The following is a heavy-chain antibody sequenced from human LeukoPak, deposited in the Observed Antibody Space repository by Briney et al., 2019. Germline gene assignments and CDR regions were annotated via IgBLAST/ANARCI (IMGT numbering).Heavy chain of an antibody. CDR1: GFTFSSYE. CDR3: ASGYDLPY. D-gene: IGHD5-12*01. J-gene: IGHJ4*02. CDR2: VSRSGSTI. V-gene: IGHV3-48*03. Sequence: GGSLRLSCAASGFTFSSYEMNWVRQAPGKGLEWVSYVSRSGSTIYYADSVKGRFTISRDNAKNSLYLQMNSLRVEDTAVYYCASGYDLPYWGQGTLVTVSS.